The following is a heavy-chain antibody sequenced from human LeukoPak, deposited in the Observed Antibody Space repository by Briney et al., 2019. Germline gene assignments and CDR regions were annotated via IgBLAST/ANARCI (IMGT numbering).Heavy chain of an antibody. D-gene: IGHD6-25*01. CDR2: ISYDGSNK. V-gene: IGHV3-30*18. CDR1: GFIFSSYG. CDR3: AKGSPYSSGWPFYFDN. J-gene: IGHJ4*02. Sequence: GGSLRLSCAASGFIFSSYGMHWVRQAPGKGLEWVAVISYDGSNKDYADSVKGRFTISRDNSKNTLYLQMNSLRAEDTAVYYCAKGSPYSSGWPFYFDNWGQGTLVTVSS.